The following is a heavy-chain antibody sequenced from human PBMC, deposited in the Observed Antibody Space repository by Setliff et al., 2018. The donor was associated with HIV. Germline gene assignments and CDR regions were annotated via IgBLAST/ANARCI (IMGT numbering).Heavy chain of an antibody. D-gene: IGHD6-19*01. CDR3: ARLRQWLAFFDS. V-gene: IGHV4-39*01. J-gene: IGHJ4*02. CDR2: ISYTGIT. Sequence: WVRQPPGKGLEWIGSISYTGITNYNPSLKSRVTISVDTSQNQFSLKLTSVTAADTAVYYCARLRQWLAFFDSWGQGTLVTVSS.